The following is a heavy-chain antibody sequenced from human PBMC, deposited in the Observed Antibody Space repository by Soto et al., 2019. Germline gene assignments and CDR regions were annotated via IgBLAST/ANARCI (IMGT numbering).Heavy chain of an antibody. J-gene: IGHJ4*02. CDR1: GGYITHGGFS. D-gene: IGHD5-12*01. Sequence: QLRLQESGSGVVRTSETLSLTCTVSGGYITHGGFSWIWIRQSPGKGLEWIGYIGHLENTYFHPTFKSRLTMSIDRSKNQFSLNLSSVTAADRAVYYCARGGGNDPFDSWGQGVLVSVSS. CDR2: IGHLENT. CDR3: ARGGGNDPFDS. V-gene: IGHV4-30-2*06.